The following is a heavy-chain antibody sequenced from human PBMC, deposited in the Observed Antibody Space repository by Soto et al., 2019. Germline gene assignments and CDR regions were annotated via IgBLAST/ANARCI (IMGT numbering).Heavy chain of an antibody. V-gene: IGHV3-7*01. CDR3: ARDRRRFWSGYTTHYYYMDV. Sequence: GGSLRLSCAASGFTFSSYWMSWVRQAPGKGLEWVANIKQDGSEKYYVDSVKGRFTISRDNAKNSTYLQMNSLRAEDTAVYYGARDRRRFWSGYTTHYYYMDVWGKGTTVTVSS. D-gene: IGHD3-3*01. CDR1: GFTFSSYW. CDR2: IKQDGSEK. J-gene: IGHJ6*03.